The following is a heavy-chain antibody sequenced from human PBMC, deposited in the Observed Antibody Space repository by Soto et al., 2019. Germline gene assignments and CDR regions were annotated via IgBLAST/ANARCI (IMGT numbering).Heavy chain of an antibody. V-gene: IGHV4-30-4*01. D-gene: IGHD6-6*01. J-gene: IGHJ6*02. CDR1: GGSISSGDYY. CDR3: ARRIAARPRDYYGMDV. Sequence: SETLSLTCTVSGGSISSGDYYWSWIRQPPGKGLEWIGYIYYSGSTYYNPSLKSRVTISVDTSKNQFSLKLSSVTAADTAVYYCARRIAARPRDYYGMDVWGQGTTVTVSS. CDR2: IYYSGST.